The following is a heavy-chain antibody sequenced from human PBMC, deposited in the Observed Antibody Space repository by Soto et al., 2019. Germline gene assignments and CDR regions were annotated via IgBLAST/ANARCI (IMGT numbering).Heavy chain of an antibody. CDR3: ARLSNPWGNAVMDY. J-gene: IGHJ4*02. CDR1: GGSISSGGYY. Sequence: QVQLQESGPGLVKPSQTLSLTCTVSGGSISSGGYYWSWIRQHPGEGLEWIGYIYYSGSTYYNPFLQGPVTMSVDTSKNQFSLKLSSVTAADTAVYYCARLSNPWGNAVMDYWGQGTPVTVSS. CDR2: IYYSGST. V-gene: IGHV4-31*01. D-gene: IGHD3-16*01.